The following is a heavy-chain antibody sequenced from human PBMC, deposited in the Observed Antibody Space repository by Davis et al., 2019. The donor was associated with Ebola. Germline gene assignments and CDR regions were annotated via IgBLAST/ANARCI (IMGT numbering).Heavy chain of an antibody. CDR1: GGSISSYY. Sequence: SETLSLTCTVSGGSISSYYWTWIRQPPGKGLEWIGHIYYSGSTNSGSTNYNPSLKSRVTISVDTSKNQFSLNLRSVTAADTAVYYCANLDGDYGGNFVPWGQGSLVSVSS. J-gene: IGHJ5*02. CDR2: IYYSGSTNSGST. CDR3: ANLDGDYGGNFVP. D-gene: IGHD4-23*01. V-gene: IGHV4-59*12.